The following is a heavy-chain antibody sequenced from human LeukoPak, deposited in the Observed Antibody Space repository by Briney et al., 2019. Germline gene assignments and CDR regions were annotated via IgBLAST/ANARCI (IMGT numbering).Heavy chain of an antibody. CDR1: GFTFSSYE. V-gene: IGHV3-48*03. D-gene: IGHD4-11*01. CDR2: ISSSGSTI. J-gene: IGHJ5*02. CDR3: AKGLITVSNNWFDP. Sequence: PGGSLRLSCAASGFTFSSYEMNSVRQAPGKGLERDSHISSSGSTIYYADSVKGRFTISRDNAKNSLYLRMNSLRAEDTALYYCAKGLITVSNNWFDPWGQGTLVTVPS.